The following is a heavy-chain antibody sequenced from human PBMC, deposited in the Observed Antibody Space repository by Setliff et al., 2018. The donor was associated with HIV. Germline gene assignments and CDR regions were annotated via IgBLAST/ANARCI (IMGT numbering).Heavy chain of an antibody. J-gene: IGHJ4*02. D-gene: IGHD2-2*01. V-gene: IGHV4-34*01. CDR3: AVTDNVVVPGAMREYYLDY. CDR2: INHSGST. Sequence: LSLTCAVYGGSFSGYYWSWIRQPPGKGLEWLGEINHSGSTNYNPSLKSRVTISVDTSKNQFSLKLSSVTAADTAVYYCAVTDNVVVPGAMREYYLDYWGQGTLVTVPQ. CDR1: GGSFSGYY.